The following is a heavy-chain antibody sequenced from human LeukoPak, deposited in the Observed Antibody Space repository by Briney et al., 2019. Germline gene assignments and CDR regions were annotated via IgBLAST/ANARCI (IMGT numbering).Heavy chain of an antibody. CDR1: GESLNGHY. Sequence: PSETLSLACAVYGESLNGHYWSWICQPPGKGLEWIGEGDDTGGTKFNPSLKGRVTISADTSKNQFSLKLTSVTAADTAVYYCAKNGQSGFSFDPWGQGTLVTVSS. D-gene: IGHD2-8*01. J-gene: IGHJ5*02. CDR2: GDDTGGT. CDR3: AKNGQSGFSFDP. V-gene: IGHV4-34*01.